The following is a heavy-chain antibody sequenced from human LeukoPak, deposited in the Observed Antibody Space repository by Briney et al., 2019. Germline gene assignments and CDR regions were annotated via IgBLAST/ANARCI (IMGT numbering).Heavy chain of an antibody. CDR2: IIPIFGTA. V-gene: IGHV1-69*13. CDR3: ARDHRANYDFWSGYQYYFDY. D-gene: IGHD3-3*01. J-gene: IGHJ4*02. CDR1: GGTFSSYA. Sequence: SVKVSCKASGGTFSSYAISWVRQAPGQGLEWMGGIIPIFGTANYAQKFQGRVTITADESTSTAYMELSSLRSEDTAVYYCARDHRANYDFWSGYQYYFDYWGQGTLVTVSS.